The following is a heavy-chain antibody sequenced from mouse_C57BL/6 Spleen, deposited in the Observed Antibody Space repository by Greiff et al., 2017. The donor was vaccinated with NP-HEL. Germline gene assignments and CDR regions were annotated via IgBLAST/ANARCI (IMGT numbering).Heavy chain of an antibody. Sequence: EVKLMESEGGLVQPGSSMKLSCTASGFTFSDYYMAWVRQVPEKGLEWVANINYDGSSTYYLDSLKSRFIISRDNAKNILYLQMSSLKSEDTATYYCARDDYDVRGFDYWGQGTTLTVSS. CDR3: ARDDYDVRGFDY. V-gene: IGHV5-16*01. CDR2: INYDGSST. D-gene: IGHD2-4*01. CDR1: GFTFSDYY. J-gene: IGHJ2*01.